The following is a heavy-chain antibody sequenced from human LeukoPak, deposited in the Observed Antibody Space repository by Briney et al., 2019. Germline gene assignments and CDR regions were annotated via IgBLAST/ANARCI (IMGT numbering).Heavy chain of an antibody. CDR3: VRGPKRNWFDP. V-gene: IGHV1-2*02. J-gene: IGHJ5*02. CDR2: INPNSGGT. Sequence: ASVKVSSKASGYTCTGYYMHWVRQAPGQGLEWMGWINPNSGGTNYAQKFQGRVTMTRDTSISTAYMELSRLRSDDTAVYYCVRGPKRNWFDPWGQGTLVTVSS. CDR1: GYTCTGYY.